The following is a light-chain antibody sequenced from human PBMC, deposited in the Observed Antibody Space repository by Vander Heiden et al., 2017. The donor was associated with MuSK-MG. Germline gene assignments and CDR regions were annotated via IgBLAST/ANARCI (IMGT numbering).Light chain of an antibody. J-gene: IGKJ1*01. CDR2: WAS. Sequence: IVMTQSPASLAVSLGERATINCKSSQSVLYSSNNKNYLAWYQQKPGQPPKVLIYWASTRESGVPDRFSGSGSGTDFTLTISSLQAEDVAVYYCQQYYSTPQFGQGTKVEIK. CDR1: QSVLYSSNNKNY. CDR3: QQYYSTPQ. V-gene: IGKV4-1*01.